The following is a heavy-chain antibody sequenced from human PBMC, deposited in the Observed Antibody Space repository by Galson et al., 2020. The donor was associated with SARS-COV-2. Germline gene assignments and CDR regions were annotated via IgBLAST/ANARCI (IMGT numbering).Heavy chain of an antibody. J-gene: IGHJ3*02. V-gene: IGHV4-31*03. CDR1: GGSISSGGYY. CDR3: ARRSSVLMVYAIKRDAFDI. D-gene: IGHD2-8*01. CDR2: IYYSGST. Sequence: SETLSLTCTVSGGSISSGGYYWSWIRQHPGKGLEWIGYIYYSGSTYYNPSLKSRVTISVDTSKNQFSLKLSSVTAADTAVYYCARRSSVLMVYAIKRDAFDIWGQGPMVTVSS.